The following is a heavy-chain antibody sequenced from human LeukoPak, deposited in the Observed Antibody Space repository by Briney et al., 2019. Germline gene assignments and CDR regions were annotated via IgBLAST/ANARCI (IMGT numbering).Heavy chain of an antibody. CDR2: IYSGGTT. V-gene: IGHV3-53*01. CDR1: ALTVSNNY. CDR3: AKVPPHSGHWFDP. J-gene: IGHJ5*02. Sequence: GGSLRLSCAASALTVSNNYMSWVRQAPGKGLECVSVIYSGGTTYYADSVMGRFIISRDNSKNTLYLQMNSLRAEDTAVYYCAKVPPHSGHWFDPWGQGTLVTVSS. D-gene: IGHD3-10*01.